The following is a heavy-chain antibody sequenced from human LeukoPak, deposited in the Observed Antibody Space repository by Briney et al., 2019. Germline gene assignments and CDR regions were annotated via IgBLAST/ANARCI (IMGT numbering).Heavy chain of an antibody. CDR3: ARDRRGRGIQLWTSSSPIDY. J-gene: IGHJ4*02. CDR2: ISSSSSYI. Sequence: GGSLRLSCAASGFTFSSYSMNWVRQAPGKGLEWVSSISSSSSYIYYADSVKGRFTISRDNAKNSLYLQMNSLRAEDTAVYYCARDRRGRGIQLWTSSSPIDYWGQGTLVTVSS. D-gene: IGHD5-18*01. V-gene: IGHV3-21*01. CDR1: GFTFSSYS.